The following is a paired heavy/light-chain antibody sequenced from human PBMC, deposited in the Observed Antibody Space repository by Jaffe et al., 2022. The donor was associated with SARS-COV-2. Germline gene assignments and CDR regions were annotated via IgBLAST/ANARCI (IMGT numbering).Light chain of an antibody. V-gene: IGKV2-28*01. Sequence: DIVMTQSPLSLPVTPGEPASISCRSSQSLLHSSGYTYLDWYLQKPGQSPQLLIYLVSNRASGVPDRFSGSGSGTDFTLKISRVEAEDVGVYYCMQALQSPWTFGQGTKVEIK. CDR3: MQALQSPWT. J-gene: IGKJ1*01. CDR2: LVS. CDR1: QSLLHSSGYTY.
Heavy chain of an antibody. CDR3: TRDRNRALVD. CDR1: GFTFSSNW. V-gene: IGHV3-74*01. CDR2: ISTDETNT. J-gene: IGHJ4*02. Sequence: EVQLEESGGASVQPGGSLRLSCAASGFTFSSNWMHWVRQVPGKGLAWVSTISTDETNTNYADSVKGRFTISRDNAKNTLYLEMNSLRAEDTAVYYCTRDRNRALVDWGQGTLVTVSS. D-gene: IGHD2-21*01.